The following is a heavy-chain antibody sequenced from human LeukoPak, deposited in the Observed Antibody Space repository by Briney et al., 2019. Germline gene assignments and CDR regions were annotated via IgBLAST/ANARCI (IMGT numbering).Heavy chain of an antibody. CDR2: SRNKANSYTT. Sequence: GGSLRLSCAASGFTFSDHYMDWVRQAPGKGLEWVGRSRNKANSYTTEYAASVKGRFTVSRDDSENSLYLQMNSLKTEDTAVYYRAGGGGSHYPAFDYWGQGTLVTVSS. D-gene: IGHD1-26*01. V-gene: IGHV3-72*01. CDR3: AGGGGSHYPAFDY. J-gene: IGHJ4*02. CDR1: GFTFSDHY.